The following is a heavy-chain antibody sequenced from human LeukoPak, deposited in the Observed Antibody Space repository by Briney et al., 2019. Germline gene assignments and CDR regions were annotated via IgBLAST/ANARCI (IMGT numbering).Heavy chain of an antibody. Sequence: GGSLRLSCAASGFTFSNAWMSWVRQAPGKGLGWVGRIKSKTDGGTTEYAAPVKGRFTISRDDSKNTLYLQMNSLKTEDTAVYYCTTDGIVRPNTDYWGQGTLVTVSS. CDR1: GFTFSNAW. D-gene: IGHD2/OR15-2a*01. V-gene: IGHV3-15*01. CDR2: IKSKTDGGTT. J-gene: IGHJ4*02. CDR3: TTDGIVRPNTDY.